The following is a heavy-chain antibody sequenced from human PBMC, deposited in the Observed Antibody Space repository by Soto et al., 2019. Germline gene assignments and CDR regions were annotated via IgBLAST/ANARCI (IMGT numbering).Heavy chain of an antibody. J-gene: IGHJ4*02. D-gene: IGHD2-8*02. CDR2: ISISGGT. Sequence: SETLSLTCTVSGDSISSYYWSWVRQPPGNVLEWIGYISISGGTNVNPSLKGRVTLSVDTSMNQFSLRLSSVTAADTAVYFCSRVFGAYWYFDYWGQGTLVTVSS. CDR1: GDSISSYY. CDR3: SRVFGAYWYFDY. V-gene: IGHV4-59*01.